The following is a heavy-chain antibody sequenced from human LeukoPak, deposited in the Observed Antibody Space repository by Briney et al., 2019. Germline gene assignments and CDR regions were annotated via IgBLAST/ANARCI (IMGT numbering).Heavy chain of an antibody. J-gene: IGHJ5*01. CDR3: AKYTTTSRKVGFDP. V-gene: IGHV4-31*03. D-gene: IGHD2-2*01. Sequence: SETLSLTCNVSGGSISSGDYYWSWIRQLPGKGLEWIGYIYYSGSTYYNPSLKSRLTMSVDTAKNQFSLRLRSVTAADTAVYYCAKYTTTSRKVGFDPWGQGTLITVSS. CDR1: GGSISSGDYY. CDR2: IYYSGST.